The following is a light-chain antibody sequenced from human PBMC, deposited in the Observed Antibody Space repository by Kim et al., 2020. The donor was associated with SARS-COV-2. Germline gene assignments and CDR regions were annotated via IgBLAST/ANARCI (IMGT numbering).Light chain of an antibody. Sequence: EIVLTQSPGTLSLSPGESATLSCRTSQSVSNSYLAWYRQEPGQAPRLLIYGTSNRATGIPDRISGSGSGTDFTLTISRLEPEDFAVYYCQQFGSSPWTFGQGTKVDI. V-gene: IGKV3-20*01. CDR2: GTS. CDR3: QQFGSSPWT. J-gene: IGKJ1*01. CDR1: QSVSNSY.